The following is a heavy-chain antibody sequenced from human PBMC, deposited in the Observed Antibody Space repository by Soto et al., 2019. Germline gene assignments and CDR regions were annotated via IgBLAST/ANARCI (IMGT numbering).Heavy chain of an antibody. CDR3: ATRITVFGLLIPPFDP. D-gene: IGHD3-3*01. CDR1: GGSVNGYY. Sequence: SETLPLTCAVYGGSVNGYYWNWIRQPPGKGLEWIGEINHTGGTHYNPSLKSRVTMSVDTSKNQFSLRLSSVTAADTAIYYCATRITVFGLLIPPFDPWGQGTQVTVSS. V-gene: IGHV4-34*01. J-gene: IGHJ5*02. CDR2: INHTGGT.